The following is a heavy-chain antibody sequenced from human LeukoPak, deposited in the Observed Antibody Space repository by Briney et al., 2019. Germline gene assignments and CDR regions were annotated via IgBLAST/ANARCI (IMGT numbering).Heavy chain of an antibody. CDR2: IRSKAYGGTT. V-gene: IGHV3-49*04. J-gene: IGHJ4*02. Sequence: GGSLRLSCTASGFTFGDYAMSWVRQAPGKGLEWVGFIRSKAYGGTTEYAASVKGRFTISRDDSKSIAYLQMNSLKTEDTAVYYCTRAGITATTFYWGQGTLVTVAS. D-gene: IGHD1-7*01. CDR1: GFTFGDYA. CDR3: TRAGITATTFY.